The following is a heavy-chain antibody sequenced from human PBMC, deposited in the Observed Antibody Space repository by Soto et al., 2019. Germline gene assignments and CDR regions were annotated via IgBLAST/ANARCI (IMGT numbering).Heavy chain of an antibody. CDR3: AREQVGYYGSGSYYDS. CDR1: GFTFSSYS. Sequence: GGSLRLSCAASGFTFSSYSMNWVRQAPGKGLEWVSYISSSSSTIYYADSVKGRFTISRDNAKKSLYLQMNSLRDEDTAVYYCAREQVGYYGSGSYYDSWGQGTLVTVSS. CDR2: ISSSSSTI. V-gene: IGHV3-48*02. J-gene: IGHJ5*01. D-gene: IGHD3-10*01.